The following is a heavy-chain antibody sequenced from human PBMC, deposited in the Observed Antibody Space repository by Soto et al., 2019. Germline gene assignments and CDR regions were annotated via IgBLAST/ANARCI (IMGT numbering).Heavy chain of an antibody. D-gene: IGHD3-16*01. J-gene: IGHJ4*02. Sequence: EEQLLQSGGGLVQPGGSLRLSFAASGFIFSNYAMNWVRQAPGKGLEWVSIVTSRGDTTYYADSVKGRFTISRDNSKNTLYLQVNSLTAEDTAVYYCAKDRLGGGLDYWGQGTLVSVSS. V-gene: IGHV3-23*01. CDR1: GFIFSNYA. CDR2: VTSRGDTT. CDR3: AKDRLGGGLDY.